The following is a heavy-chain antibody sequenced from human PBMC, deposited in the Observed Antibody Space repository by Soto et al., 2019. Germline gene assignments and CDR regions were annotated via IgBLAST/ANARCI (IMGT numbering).Heavy chain of an antibody. Sequence: PSETLSLTCTVSGGSISSYYWSWIRQPPGKGLEWIGYIYYSGSISYNPSLKSRVTISLDTPKNQFSLKLSSVTAADTAVYYCASQSTLASTRYDCYYYYMDVWGKGTTVTVSS. D-gene: IGHD2-2*01. V-gene: IGHV4-59*08. CDR3: ASQSTLASTRYDCYYYYMDV. CDR1: GGSISSYY. CDR2: IYYSGSI. J-gene: IGHJ6*03.